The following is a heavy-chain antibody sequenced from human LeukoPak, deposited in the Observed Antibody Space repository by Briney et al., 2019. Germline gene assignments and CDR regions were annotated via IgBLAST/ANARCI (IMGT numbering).Heavy chain of an antibody. J-gene: IGHJ4*02. V-gene: IGHV5-51*01. CDR2: IYPGDSET. D-gene: IGHD2-15*01. CDR1: GYSFTSYW. Sequence: GESLKISCKGSGYSFTSYWIGWVRQMPGKGLEWMGIIYPGDSETRNSPSFQGQVTISADKSINTAYLQWSSLKASDTAMYYCARKMGRSGGSRHYFDYWGQGTLVTVSS. CDR3: ARKMGRSGGSRHYFDY.